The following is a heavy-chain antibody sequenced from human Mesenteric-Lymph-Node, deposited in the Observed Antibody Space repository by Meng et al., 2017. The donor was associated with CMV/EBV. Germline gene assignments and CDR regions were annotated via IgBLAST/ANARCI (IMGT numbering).Heavy chain of an antibody. CDR2: TSYRSKWSN. Sequence: CAISGDIVSNHSAACNWIRPSPSGCLEWLEKTSYRSKWSNAYALSVKSRITINPDTSKNQFSLQLNSVAPEDTAVYYCARGYRGYFDLWGRGTLVTVSS. CDR3: ARGYRGYFDL. V-gene: IGHV6-1*01. D-gene: IGHD1-26*01. CDR1: GDIVSNHSAA. J-gene: IGHJ2*01.